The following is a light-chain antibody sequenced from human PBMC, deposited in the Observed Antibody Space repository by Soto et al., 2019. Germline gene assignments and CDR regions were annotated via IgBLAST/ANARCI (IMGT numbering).Light chain of an antibody. J-gene: IGKJ4*01. CDR3: QQRNPLT. Sequence: EILLTQSPATLSLSPGERATLPCRASQSIGTYLAWYQQKPGQAPRLLIYDASNRATGIPARFTGGGSGTDFTLTITSLEPEDFAVYYCQQRNPLTFGGGTKV. CDR1: QSIGTY. V-gene: IGKV3-11*01. CDR2: DAS.